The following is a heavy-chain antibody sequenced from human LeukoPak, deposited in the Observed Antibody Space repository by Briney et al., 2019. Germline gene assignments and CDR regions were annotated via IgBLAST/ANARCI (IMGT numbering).Heavy chain of an antibody. CDR1: GGSYSDYY. CDR2: ISYTGST. V-gene: IGHV4-34*01. CDR3: ARTTGSFYFYYYMDV. J-gene: IGHJ6*03. D-gene: IGHD1-26*01. Sequence: ASETLSLTCAVYGGSYSDYYWSWIRQPPGKGLEWIGSISYTGSTYYNPSLKSRVTISVDTFKNQFSLRLSSVTAADTAVYYCARTTGSFYFYYYMDVWGKGTTVTVSS.